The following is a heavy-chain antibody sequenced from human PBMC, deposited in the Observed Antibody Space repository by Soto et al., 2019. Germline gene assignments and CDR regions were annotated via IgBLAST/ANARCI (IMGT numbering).Heavy chain of an antibody. Sequence: EVQLLESGGGLVQPGGSLRVSCAASGFTFSSYAMSWVRQAPGKGLYWVSTISYSSGGTYYADSVKGRFTISRDNSKNTLYLEMNSLRADDTAAYYCAKGFSSGITPSWFDYWGQGTLVTVSP. CDR1: GFTFSSYA. CDR2: ISYSSGGT. V-gene: IGHV3-23*01. CDR3: AKGFSSGITPSWFDY. D-gene: IGHD6-19*01. J-gene: IGHJ4*02.